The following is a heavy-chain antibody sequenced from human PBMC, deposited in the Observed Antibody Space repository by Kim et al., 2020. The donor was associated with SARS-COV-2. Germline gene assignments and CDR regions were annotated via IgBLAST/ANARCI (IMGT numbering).Heavy chain of an antibody. J-gene: IGHJ6*02. Sequence: GGSLRLSCAASGFTFSSYGMHWVRQAPGKGLEWVAVISYDGSNKYYADSVKGRFTISRDNSKNTLYLQMNSLRAEDTALYYVAKSNTGNYYYGMDVWGQG. CDR3: AKSNTGNYYYGMDV. V-gene: IGHV3-30*18. CDR1: GFTFSSYG. CDR2: ISYDGSNK. D-gene: IGHD3-10*01.